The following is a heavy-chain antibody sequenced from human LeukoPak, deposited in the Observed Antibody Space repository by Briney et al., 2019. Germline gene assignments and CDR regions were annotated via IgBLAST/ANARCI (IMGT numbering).Heavy chain of an antibody. J-gene: IGHJ4*02. CDR1: GFTFSSYE. V-gene: IGHV3-48*03. D-gene: IGHD2/OR15-2a*01. CDR3: ARDPSPNFSP. CDR2: ISSSGSTI. Sequence: GGSLRLSCAASGFTFSSYEMNWVRQAPGKGLEWVSYISSSGSTIYYADSVKGRFTISRDNAKNSLYLQMNSLRAEDTAIYYCARDPSPNFSPWGQGTLVTVS.